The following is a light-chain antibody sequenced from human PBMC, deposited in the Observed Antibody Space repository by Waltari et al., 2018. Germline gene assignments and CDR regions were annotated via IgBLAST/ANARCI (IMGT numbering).Light chain of an antibody. CDR2: KAS. Sequence: DIQMTQSPSTLSASVGDRVTITCRAGQSISSWLAWYQQKPGKAPKLLIYKASSLESGVPSRFSGSGSGTEFTLTISSLQPDDFATYYCQQYNSYSVYTFGQGTKLEIK. CDR1: QSISSW. J-gene: IGKJ2*01. V-gene: IGKV1-5*03. CDR3: QQYNSYSVYT.